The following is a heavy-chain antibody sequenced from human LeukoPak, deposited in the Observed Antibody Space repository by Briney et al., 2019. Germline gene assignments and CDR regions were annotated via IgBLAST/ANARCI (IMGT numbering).Heavy chain of an antibody. V-gene: IGHV1-46*01. CDR1: GYTFTNYY. CDR3: AREEYGGNVFDY. CDR2: IHPSGGST. Sequence: ASVKVSCKASGYTFTNYYIHWVRQAPGQGLEWMGIIHPSGGSTTYAQKFQGRVTMTRDTSTSSLYMELSSLRAEDTAVYYCAREEYGGNVFDYWGQGTLVTVSS. D-gene: IGHD4-23*01. J-gene: IGHJ4*02.